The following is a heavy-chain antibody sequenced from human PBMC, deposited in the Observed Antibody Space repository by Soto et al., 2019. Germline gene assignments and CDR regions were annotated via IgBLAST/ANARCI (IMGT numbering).Heavy chain of an antibody. Sequence: EAQLVESGGGLVQPGTSLRLSCAASGFTLHDYAMHWVRQAPGKGLEWVSGIYWNSDRIDYADSVKGRFTISRDNAKKSLYLQMNGRRAEDTAVYYCMKDISPGALDYWGQGTLVIVSS. D-gene: IGHD3-10*01. CDR1: GFTLHDYA. V-gene: IGHV3-9*01. CDR2: IYWNSDRI. J-gene: IGHJ4*02. CDR3: MKDISPGALDY.